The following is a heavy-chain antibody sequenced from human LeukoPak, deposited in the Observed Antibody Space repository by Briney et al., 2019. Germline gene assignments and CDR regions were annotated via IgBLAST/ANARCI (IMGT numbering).Heavy chain of an antibody. CDR1: GYTFTGYY. D-gene: IGHD3-22*01. CDR2: INPNSGGT. V-gene: IGHV1-2*02. Sequence: GASVKVSCKASGYTFTGYYMHWVRQAPGQGLEWMGWINPNSGGTNYAQDFHGRVTMTRDTSISTAYMELSRLKSEDTAVYYCARSTMIANNYFDYWGQGTLVTVSS. CDR3: ARSTMIANNYFDY. J-gene: IGHJ4*02.